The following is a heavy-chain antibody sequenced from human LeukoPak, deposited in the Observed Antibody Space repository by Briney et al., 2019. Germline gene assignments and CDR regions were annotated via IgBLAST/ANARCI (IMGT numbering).Heavy chain of an antibody. J-gene: IGHJ6*03. Sequence: SETLSLTCAVYGGSFSGYYWSWLRQPPGKGLEWIGEINHSGSTNYNPSLKSRVTISVDTSKNQFSLKLSSVTGADRAVYYGARGQVVWSGYYTVQGYYMDVWGKGTTVTVSS. D-gene: IGHD3-3*01. CDR1: GGSFSGYY. V-gene: IGHV4-34*01. CDR3: ARGQVVWSGYYTVQGYYMDV. CDR2: INHSGST.